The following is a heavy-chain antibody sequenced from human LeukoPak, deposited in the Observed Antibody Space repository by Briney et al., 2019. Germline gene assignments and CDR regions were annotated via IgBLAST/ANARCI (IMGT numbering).Heavy chain of an antibody. CDR1: GGTFSSYA. CDR2: IIPIFGTA. CDR3: AAVPKGPQPGIAAAIDY. V-gene: IGHV1-69*13. Sequence: SVKVSCKASGGTFSSYAISWVRQAPGQGLEWMGGIIPIFGTANYAQKFQGRVTITADESTSTAYMELSSLRSEDTAVYYCAAVPKGPQPGIAAAIDYWGQGTLVTVSS. J-gene: IGHJ4*02. D-gene: IGHD6-13*01.